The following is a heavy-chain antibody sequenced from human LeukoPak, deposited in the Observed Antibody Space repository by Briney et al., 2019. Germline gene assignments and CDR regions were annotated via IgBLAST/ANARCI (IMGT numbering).Heavy chain of an antibody. CDR1: GYTFTVYY. J-gene: IGHJ3*02. Sequence: GASVKVSCKAAGYTFTVYYMHWVRQAPGQGLEWMGWINPNSGGTNYAQKFQGRVTMTRDTSISTAYMELSRLRSDDTAVYYCARDHYDFWSGYYSSAFDIWGQGTMVTVSS. V-gene: IGHV1-2*02. CDR3: ARDHYDFWSGYYSSAFDI. D-gene: IGHD3-3*01. CDR2: INPNSGGT.